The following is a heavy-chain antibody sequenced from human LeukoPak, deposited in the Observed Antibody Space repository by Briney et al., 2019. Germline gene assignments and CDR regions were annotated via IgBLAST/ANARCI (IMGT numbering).Heavy chain of an antibody. V-gene: IGHV1-69*06. Sequence: ASVKVSCKASGGTFSSYAISWVRQAPGQGLEWMGGIIPIFGTANYAQKFQGRVTITADKSTSTAYMELSSLRSEDTAVYYCARGRGCSYGPGSRFDYWGQGTLVTVSS. CDR2: IIPIFGTA. CDR1: GGTFSSYA. J-gene: IGHJ4*02. D-gene: IGHD5-18*01. CDR3: ARGRGCSYGPGSRFDY.